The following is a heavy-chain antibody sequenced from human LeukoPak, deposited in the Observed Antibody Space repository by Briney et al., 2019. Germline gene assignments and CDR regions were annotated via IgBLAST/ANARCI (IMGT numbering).Heavy chain of an antibody. CDR1: GFTFSSYA. CDR2: ISGSGGST. CDR3: AKDAAADYYDSSGHDY. V-gene: IGHV3-23*01. J-gene: IGHJ4*02. Sequence: GGSLRLSCAASGFTFSSYAMSWVRQAPGKGLEWVSAISGSGGSTYYADSVKGRFTISRDNSKNTLYLQRNSLRAEDTAVYYCAKDAAADYYDSSGHDYWGQGTLVTVSS. D-gene: IGHD3-22*01.